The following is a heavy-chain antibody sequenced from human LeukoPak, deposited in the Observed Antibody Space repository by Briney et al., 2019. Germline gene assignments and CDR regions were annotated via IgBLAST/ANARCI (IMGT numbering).Heavy chain of an antibody. Sequence: SVKVSCKASGGTFSSYAISWVRQATGQGLEWMGGIIPIFGTANYAQKFQGRVTITTDESTSTAYMELSSLRSEDTAVYYCARGLRFLEWLYPSTGYYYMDVWGKGTTVTVSS. CDR3: ARGLRFLEWLYPSTGYYYMDV. CDR1: GGTFSSYA. D-gene: IGHD3-3*01. V-gene: IGHV1-69*05. J-gene: IGHJ6*03. CDR2: IIPIFGTA.